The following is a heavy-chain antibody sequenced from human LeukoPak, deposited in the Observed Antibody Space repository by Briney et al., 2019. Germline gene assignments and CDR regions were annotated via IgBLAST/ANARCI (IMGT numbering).Heavy chain of an antibody. J-gene: IGHJ5*02. Sequence: GGSLRLSCAASGFTFSSYAMTWFRQAPGKGLEWVSTITGGGGSTYYADPVKGRFTISRDNSKDTLYLLMNSLRAEDTAVYYCAKGVFATPGAPWGQGTLVTVSS. CDR3: AKGVFATPGAP. D-gene: IGHD6-13*01. CDR2: ITGGGGST. CDR1: GFTFSSYA. V-gene: IGHV3-23*01.